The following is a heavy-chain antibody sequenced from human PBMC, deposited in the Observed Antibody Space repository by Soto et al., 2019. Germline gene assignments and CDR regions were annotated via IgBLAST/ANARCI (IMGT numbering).Heavy chain of an antibody. CDR3: ARADYYDSKEFDY. V-gene: IGHV3-74*01. D-gene: IGHD3-22*01. Sequence: GGSLRLSCAASGFTFSNYDMNWVRQAPGKGLVWVSRINSDGSSTSYADSVKGRFTISRDNAKNTLYLQMNSLRAEDTAVYYCARADYYDSKEFDYWGQGTLVTVSS. CDR2: INSDGSST. J-gene: IGHJ4*02. CDR1: GFTFSNYD.